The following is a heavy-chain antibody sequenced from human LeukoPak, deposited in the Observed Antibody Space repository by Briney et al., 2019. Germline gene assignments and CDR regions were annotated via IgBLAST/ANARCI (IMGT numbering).Heavy chain of an antibody. CDR1: GFTFSSYW. CDR2: INQDGSEK. Sequence: GGSLRLSCAASGFTFSSYWMSWVRQAPGKGLEWVANINQDGSEKYYVDSVKGRFTISRDNAKNSLYLQMSSLRAEDTAMYYCARDPTRPTVTTRLDYWGQGTLVTVSS. D-gene: IGHD4-17*01. CDR3: ARDPTRPTVTTRLDY. J-gene: IGHJ4*02. V-gene: IGHV3-7*03.